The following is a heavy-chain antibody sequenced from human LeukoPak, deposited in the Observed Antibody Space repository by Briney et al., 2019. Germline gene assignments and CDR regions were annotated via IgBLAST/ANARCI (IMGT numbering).Heavy chain of an antibody. J-gene: IGHJ4*02. Sequence: ASVKVSCKASGYTFTNFAMNWVRQAPGHGLEWMGWIDTNTGIPTYAQGFTGRFVFSLDTSVSTVYLQISSLQADDAAVYFCARDPGSQRVNRLARRGDYWGQGTLVTVSS. CDR1: GYTFTNFA. CDR2: IDTNTGIP. CDR3: ARDPGSQRVNRLARRGDY. V-gene: IGHV7-4-1*02. D-gene: IGHD1-14*01.